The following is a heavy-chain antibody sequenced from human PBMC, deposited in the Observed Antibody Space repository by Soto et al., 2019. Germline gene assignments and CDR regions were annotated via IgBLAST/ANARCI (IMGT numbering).Heavy chain of an antibody. CDR2: IPSTGRT. CDR1: GGSLKSGGYY. Sequence: QVQLQESGPGLVKPSQTLSLTCTVSGGSLKSGGYYWSRIRQHPGRGLKGIGYIPSTGRTYSNPSLESRVTFSLDTSKNQFALKLSSVTAADTAVYYCARGVVRIHMCSDHWGHGTLVTVSS. J-gene: IGHJ5*02. CDR3: ARGVVRIHMCSDH. D-gene: IGHD2-21*01. V-gene: IGHV4-31*02.